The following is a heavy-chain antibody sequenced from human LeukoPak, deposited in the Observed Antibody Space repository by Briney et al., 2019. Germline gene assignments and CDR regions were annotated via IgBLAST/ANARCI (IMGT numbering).Heavy chain of an antibody. CDR2: ISYDGSNK. Sequence: GRSLRLSCATSGFTFNNYTMHWVRQAPGKGLEWVAVISYDGSNKYYADSVKGRFTISRDNSKKKLYLQMNSLRAEDTAVYYCARGGLEMATTLNWFFDFWGRGTLVSVSS. V-gene: IGHV3-30*04. CDR1: GFTFNNYT. CDR3: ARGGLEMATTLNWFFDF. J-gene: IGHJ2*01. D-gene: IGHD5-24*01.